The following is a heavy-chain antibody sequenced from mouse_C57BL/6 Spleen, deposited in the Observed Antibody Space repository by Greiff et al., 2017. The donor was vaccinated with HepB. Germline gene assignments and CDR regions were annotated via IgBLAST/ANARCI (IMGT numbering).Heavy chain of an antibody. Sequence: VQLQQPGAELVKPGASVKLSCKASGYTFTSYWMHWVKQRPGQGLEWIGMIHPNSGSTNYNEKFKSKATLTVDKSSSTAYMQLSSLTSEDSAVYYCASKVRTTVVRDYFDYWGQGTTLTVSS. J-gene: IGHJ2*01. CDR3: ASKVRTTVVRDYFDY. CDR2: IHPNSGST. V-gene: IGHV1-64*01. D-gene: IGHD1-1*01. CDR1: GYTFTSYW.